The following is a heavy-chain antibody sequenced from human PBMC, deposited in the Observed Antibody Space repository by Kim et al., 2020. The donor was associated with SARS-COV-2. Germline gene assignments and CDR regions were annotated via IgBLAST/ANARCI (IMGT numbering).Heavy chain of an antibody. D-gene: IGHD2-21*02. V-gene: IGHV3-20*04. CDR3: ARDWGLGDWYFDL. CDR1: GFTFHDSG. J-gene: IGHJ2*01. Sequence: GGSLRLSCAASGFTFHDSGMSWVRQAPGKGLEWVSGINWNGDMTRYADSVKGRFTISRDNTKNSLYLHMNSLRSEDTAFSYCARDWGLGDWYFDLWGRGTLVTVSS. CDR2: INWNGDMT.